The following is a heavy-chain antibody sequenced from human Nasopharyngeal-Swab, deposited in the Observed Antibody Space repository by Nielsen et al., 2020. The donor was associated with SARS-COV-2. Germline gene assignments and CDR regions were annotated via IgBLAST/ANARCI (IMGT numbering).Heavy chain of an antibody. Sequence: GESLKISCAASGFTFSSYEMNWVRQAPGKGLEWVSYISSSGSTIYYADSVKGRFTISRDNAKNSLYLQMNSLRAEDTAVYYCARDPVAAAGIPYYFDYMGQGTLVTVSS. V-gene: IGHV3-48*03. CDR2: ISSSGSTI. D-gene: IGHD6-13*01. CDR3: ARDPVAAAGIPYYFDY. J-gene: IGHJ4*02. CDR1: GFTFSSYE.